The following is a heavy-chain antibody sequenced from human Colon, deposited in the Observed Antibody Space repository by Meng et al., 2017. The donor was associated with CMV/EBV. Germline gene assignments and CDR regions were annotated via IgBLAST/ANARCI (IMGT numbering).Heavy chain of an antibody. V-gene: IGHV1-2*02. CDR2: INTYSGGT. CDR1: GYTFTDYY. D-gene: IGHD4-11*01. CDR3: ARAPYSGDHLTNDF. J-gene: IGHJ4*02. Sequence: ASVKVSCKASGYTFTDYYIHWVRQAPGQGLEWMGWINTYSGGTYYAQKFQGRVTMTRDTSITTAYMELGRLTSDHTAVYFCARAPYSGDHLTNDFWGQGTLVTVSS.